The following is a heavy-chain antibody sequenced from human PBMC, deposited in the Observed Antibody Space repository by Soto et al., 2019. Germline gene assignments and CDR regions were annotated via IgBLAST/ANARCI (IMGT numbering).Heavy chain of an antibody. CDR2: VRQDGSQK. D-gene: IGHD2-21*02. CDR1: GFTFSSYG. CDR3: VRDGRTAWHFDS. J-gene: IGHJ4*02. V-gene: IGHV3-7*01. Sequence: SGGSLRLSCEASGFTFSSYGMSWVRQAPGKGLEWVADVRQDGSQKYLVDSVKGRFTIYRDTAKNSMHIKMTSLRAEDTAVYYCVRDGRTAWHFDSSGQRTPVPVSS.